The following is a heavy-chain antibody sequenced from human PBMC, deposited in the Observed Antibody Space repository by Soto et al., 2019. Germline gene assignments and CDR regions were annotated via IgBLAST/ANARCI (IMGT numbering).Heavy chain of an antibody. Sequence: GESLKISCAASGFTFSIYAMTWVRQSPGKGLEWVSSMSRTGDNTYYADSVKGRFTISRDNSKNTLYLQMNSLRAEDTAIYYCAKDQSNSNPLYYFDFWGPGTLVTVSS. D-gene: IGHD3-22*01. CDR2: MSRTGDNT. CDR1: GFTFSIYA. J-gene: IGHJ4*02. V-gene: IGHV3-23*01. CDR3: AKDQSNSNPLYYFDF.